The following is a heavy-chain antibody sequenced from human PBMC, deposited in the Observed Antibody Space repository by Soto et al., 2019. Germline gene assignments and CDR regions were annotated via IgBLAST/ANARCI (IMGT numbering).Heavy chain of an antibody. D-gene: IGHD2-21*02. CDR1: GYTFTGYY. CDR3: ATGQYGGNSVDY. V-gene: IGHV1-2*02. J-gene: IGHJ4*02. Sequence: ASVKVSCKASGYTFTGYYMHWVRQAPGQGLEWMGWINPNNGGTSYAQKFQGRVTMTRDTSISTAYMELSRLRSDDTAVYYCATGQYGGNSVDYWGQGTLVTVSS. CDR2: INPNNGGT.